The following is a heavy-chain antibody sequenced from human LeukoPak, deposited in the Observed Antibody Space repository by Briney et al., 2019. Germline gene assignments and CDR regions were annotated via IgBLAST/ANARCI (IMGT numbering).Heavy chain of an antibody. J-gene: IGHJ4*02. Sequence: ASVTVSCKASGGTFSSYAISWVRQAPGQGRDWMGGIIPIFGTANYAQKFQGRVTITTDESTSTAYMELSSLSSEDTAVYSCARAYDSGSYVFDYWGQGTPVTVSS. V-gene: IGHV1-69*05. CDR2: IIPIFGTA. CDR3: ARAYDSGSYVFDY. CDR1: GGTFSSYA. D-gene: IGHD1-26*01.